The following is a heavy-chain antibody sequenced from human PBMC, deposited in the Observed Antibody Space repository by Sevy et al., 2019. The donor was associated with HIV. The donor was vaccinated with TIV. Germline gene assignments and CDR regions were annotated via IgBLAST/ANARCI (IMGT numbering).Heavy chain of an antibody. CDR1: GGSFSGDY. CDR3: ARHCSGTGCSHAFDI. J-gene: IGHJ3*02. Sequence: SETLSLTCAVSGGSFSGDYWSWIRQPPGKGLEWIGEINHSGSSNDNPSRQSRVTISVDTSKNHFSLKRSSVTAADTAVYYCARHCSGTGCSHAFDIWGQGTVVTVSS. CDR2: INHSGSS. D-gene: IGHD2-2*01. V-gene: IGHV4-34*01.